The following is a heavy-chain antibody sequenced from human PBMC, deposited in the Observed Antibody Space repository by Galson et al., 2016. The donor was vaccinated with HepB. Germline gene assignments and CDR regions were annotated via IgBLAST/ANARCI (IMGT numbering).Heavy chain of an antibody. D-gene: IGHD3-10*01. J-gene: IGHJ4*02. V-gene: IGHV4-30-2*01. CDR3: ARDTGDDSGSYYVAY. CDR2: IYHSGST. Sequence: TLSLTCAVSIGSISSSGYSWSWIRQPPGKGLEWIGNIYHSGSTHYNPSLMSRVTISVDRSKNQFSLKLSSVTAADTAVYYCARDTGDDSGSYYVAYWGQGALVTVSS. CDR1: IGSISSSGYS.